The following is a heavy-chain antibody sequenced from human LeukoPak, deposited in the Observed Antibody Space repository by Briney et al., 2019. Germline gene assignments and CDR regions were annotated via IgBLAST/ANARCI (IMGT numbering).Heavy chain of an antibody. Sequence: SETLSLTCAVYGGSFSGYYWSWIRQPPGKGPEWIGEINHSGSTNYNPSLKSRVTISVDTSKNQFSLKLSSVTAADTAVYYRARERTSVKAFFDYWGQGTLVTVSS. V-gene: IGHV4-34*01. CDR2: INHSGST. J-gene: IGHJ4*02. CDR1: GGSFSGYY. D-gene: IGHD3/OR15-3a*01. CDR3: ARERTSVKAFFDY.